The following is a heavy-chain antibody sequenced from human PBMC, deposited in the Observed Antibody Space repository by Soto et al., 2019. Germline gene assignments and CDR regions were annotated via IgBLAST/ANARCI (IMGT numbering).Heavy chain of an antibody. D-gene: IGHD6-13*01. CDR3: ASIAAPGTTQFDF. Sequence: SETLSLTCSVSGGSVSGGGYYWSWIRQLPGKGLEWIGCSYHTGSTFYNPSLKSRVTILLDTSKSQFSLSAVTAAATAISYCASIAAPGTTQFDFCGQGTLVTVSS. V-gene: IGHV4-31*03. J-gene: IGHJ4*02. CDR2: SYHTGST. CDR1: GGSVSGGGYY.